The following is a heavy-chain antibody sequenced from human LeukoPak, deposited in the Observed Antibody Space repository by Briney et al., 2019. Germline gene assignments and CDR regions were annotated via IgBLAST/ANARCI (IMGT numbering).Heavy chain of an antibody. Sequence: HPGGSLRLSCAASGFTFSSYGMSWVRQAPGKGLEWVSAISGSGGSTYYADSVKGRFTISRDNSKNTLYLQMNSLRAEDTAVYYCAKDAWDIVATTGFDYWGQGTLVTVSS. V-gene: IGHV3-23*01. D-gene: IGHD5-12*01. CDR3: AKDAWDIVATTGFDY. J-gene: IGHJ4*02. CDR2: ISGSGGST. CDR1: GFTFSSYG.